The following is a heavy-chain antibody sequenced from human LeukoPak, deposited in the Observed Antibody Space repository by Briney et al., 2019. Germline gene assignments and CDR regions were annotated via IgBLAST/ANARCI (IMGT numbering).Heavy chain of an antibody. CDR2: ISGSGGST. Sequence: PGGSLRLSCAASGFTFSSYAMSWVRQAPGKGLEWVSAISGSGGSTYYADSVKGRFTISRDNSKNTLYLQMNSLRAEDTAVYYCAKIPSTYYYDSSGYLPYFDYWGQGTLVTVSS. CDR3: AKIPSTYYYDSSGYLPYFDY. V-gene: IGHV3-23*01. CDR1: GFTFSSYA. J-gene: IGHJ4*02. D-gene: IGHD3-22*01.